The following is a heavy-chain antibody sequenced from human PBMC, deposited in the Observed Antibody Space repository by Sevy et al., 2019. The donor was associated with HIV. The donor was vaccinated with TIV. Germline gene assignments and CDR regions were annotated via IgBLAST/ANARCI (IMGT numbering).Heavy chain of an antibody. V-gene: IGHV3-23*01. Sequence: VGSLRLSCAASGITFSSYAVTWVRQAPGKGLEWVSSISHTGDNIYYADSVRGRFTISRDNSKSTLYLHTSSLRAEDTAVYYCAGRKVGDFWSGSLRGPWAGGPLFDYWGQGTLVTVSS. CDR1: GITFSSYA. D-gene: IGHD3-3*01. CDR3: AGRKVGDFWSGSLRGPWAGGPLFDY. J-gene: IGHJ4*02. CDR2: ISHTGDNI.